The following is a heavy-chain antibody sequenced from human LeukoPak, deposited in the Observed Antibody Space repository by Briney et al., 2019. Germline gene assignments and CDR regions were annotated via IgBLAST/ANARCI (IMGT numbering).Heavy chain of an antibody. CDR2: ISGSGDST. V-gene: IGHV3-23*01. D-gene: IGHD3-10*01. Sequence: PGGSLRLSCAASGFTFSTYAMSWVRQAPGKGLEWVSAISGSGDSTYYADSVKGRFTISRDNSKSTLYLQVNSLRAEDTAVYYCANAVRGWFGTDPGYYFDYWGQGTRVTVSS. CDR3: ANAVRGWFGTDPGYYFDY. CDR1: GFTFSTYA. J-gene: IGHJ4*02.